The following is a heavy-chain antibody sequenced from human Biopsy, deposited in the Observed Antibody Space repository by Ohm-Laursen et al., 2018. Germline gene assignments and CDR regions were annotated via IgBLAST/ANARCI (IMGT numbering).Heavy chain of an antibody. CDR2: ITNSGGTV. J-gene: IGHJ6*02. D-gene: IGHD3-10*01. V-gene: IGHV3-11*01. Sequence: SLRLSCSASGFTFRDYYMIWIRQPPGKGLEWVSYITNSGGTVYYEDSVKGRFTVSRDNAKNSLYLQTDRLRAEDTAVYYCARPPWGHAYGYYNGMDVWGQGTTVSVSS. CDR1: GFTFRDYY. CDR3: ARPPWGHAYGYYNGMDV.